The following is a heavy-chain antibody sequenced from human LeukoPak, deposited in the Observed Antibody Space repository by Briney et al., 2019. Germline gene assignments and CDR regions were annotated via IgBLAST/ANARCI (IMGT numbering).Heavy chain of an antibody. CDR1: GFTFSNYW. CDR3: ARERIATASAGDY. V-gene: IGHV3-7*01. Sequence: PGGSLRLSCAASGFTFSNYWVRWVRQAPGKGLEWVANIKEDGTDKHYMDSVKGRFTISRDNAKNSPFLQMNSLRAEDTAVYYCARERIATASAGDYWGQGTLVTVSS. D-gene: IGHD6-13*01. J-gene: IGHJ4*02. CDR2: IKEDGTDK.